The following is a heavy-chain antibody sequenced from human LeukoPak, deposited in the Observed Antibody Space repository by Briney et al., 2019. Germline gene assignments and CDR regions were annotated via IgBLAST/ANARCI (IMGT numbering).Heavy chain of an antibody. J-gene: IGHJ4*02. CDR2: IYSGGTI. V-gene: IGHV3-53*01. CDR1: GFTVSSNY. CDR3: AREGSYDGSTIWYFDY. D-gene: IGHD2-2*01. Sequence: GGSLRLSCAASGFTVSSNYMAWVRQAPGKGLEWVSVIYSGGTIYYADSVKGRFTISRDNSKNTLYLQMNSLRAEDTAVYYCAREGSYDGSTIWYFDYWGQGTLVTVSS.